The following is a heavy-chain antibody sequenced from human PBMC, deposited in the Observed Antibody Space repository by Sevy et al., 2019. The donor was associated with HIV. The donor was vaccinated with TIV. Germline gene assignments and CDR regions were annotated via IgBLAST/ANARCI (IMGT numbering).Heavy chain of an antibody. CDR1: GFSLSTTEVG. CDR2: IYWNDYR. V-gene: IGHV2-5*01. Sequence: SGPTLVNPTQTLTLTCTFSGFSLSTTEVGVGWIHQPPGKALEWLALIYWNDYRRYSPSLKSRLTITKDTSKNQVVLKRTNMDPVDTATYYCAHTSYDTSGYYNHDAFDIWGQGTMVTVSS. J-gene: IGHJ3*02. D-gene: IGHD3-22*01. CDR3: AHTSYDTSGYYNHDAFDI.